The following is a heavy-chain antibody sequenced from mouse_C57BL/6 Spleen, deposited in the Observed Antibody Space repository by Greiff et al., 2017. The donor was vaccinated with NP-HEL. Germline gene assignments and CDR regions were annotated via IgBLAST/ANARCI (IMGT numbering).Heavy chain of an antibody. CDR1: GYTFTDYY. CDR2: INPYNGGT. CDR3: ARRSGNYDWYFDV. Sequence: EVQLQQSGPVLVKPGASVKMSCKASGYTFTDYYMNWVKQSHGKSLEWIGVINPYNGGTSYNQKDKGKATLTVDKSSSTAYMELNSLTPEDSAVYYCARRSGNYDWYFDVWGTGTTVTVSS. D-gene: IGHD2-1*01. J-gene: IGHJ1*03. V-gene: IGHV1-19*01.